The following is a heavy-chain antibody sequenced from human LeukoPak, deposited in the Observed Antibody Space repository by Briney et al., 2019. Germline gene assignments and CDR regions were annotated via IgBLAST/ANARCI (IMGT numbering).Heavy chain of an antibody. D-gene: IGHD5-18*01. V-gene: IGHV4-39*01. CDR3: ARHPRSEIGQLEGFDFDY. CDR2: IYYSGST. CDR1: GGSISSSSYY. Sequence: SETLSLTCTVSGGSISSSSYYWGWIRQPPGKGLEWIGSIYYSGSTYYNPSLKSRVTISVDTSKNQFSLKLSSVTAADTAVCYCARHPRSEIGQLEGFDFDYWGQGTLVTVSS. J-gene: IGHJ4*02.